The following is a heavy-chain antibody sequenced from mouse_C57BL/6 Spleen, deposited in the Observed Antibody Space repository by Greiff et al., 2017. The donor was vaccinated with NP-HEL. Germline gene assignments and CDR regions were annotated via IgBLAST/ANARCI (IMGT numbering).Heavy chain of an antibody. CDR2: INPNNGGT. V-gene: IGHV1-22*01. D-gene: IGHD1-1*01. Sequence: VQLKESGPELVKPGASVKMSCKASGYTFTDYNMHWVKQSHGKSLEWIGYINPNNGGTSYNQKFKGKATLTVNKSSSTAYMELRSLTSEDSAVYYCARWSYGQYYFDYWGQGTTLTVSS. CDR3: ARWSYGQYYFDY. J-gene: IGHJ2*01. CDR1: GYTFTDYN.